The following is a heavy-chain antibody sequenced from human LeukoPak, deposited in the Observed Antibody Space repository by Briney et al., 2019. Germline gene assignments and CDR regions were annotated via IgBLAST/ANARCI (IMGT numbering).Heavy chain of an antibody. D-gene: IGHD2/OR15-2a*01. Sequence: GASVKVSCKASGYTFTRYAINWLRQAPGQGLEWMGWINMYTANPAYAQGFTERFVFSLDTSVTTAYLQISNLKTEDTAVYYCARDLPFEDWGQGTLVTVSS. CDR3: ARDLPFED. J-gene: IGHJ4*02. V-gene: IGHV7-4-1*02. CDR2: INMYTANP. CDR1: GYTFTRYA.